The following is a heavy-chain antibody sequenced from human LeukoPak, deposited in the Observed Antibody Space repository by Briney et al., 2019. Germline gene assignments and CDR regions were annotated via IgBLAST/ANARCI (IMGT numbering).Heavy chain of an antibody. V-gene: IGHV3-30*02. Sequence: GGSLRLSCAASGFTFSSYGMHWVRQAPGKGLEWVAFIRYDGSNKYYADSVKGRFTISRDNSKNTLYLQMNSLRAEDTAVYYCAKVVVTVPAADFDYWGQGTLVTVSS. J-gene: IGHJ4*02. CDR2: IRYDGSNK. CDR3: AKVVVTVPAADFDY. D-gene: IGHD2-2*01. CDR1: GFTFSSYG.